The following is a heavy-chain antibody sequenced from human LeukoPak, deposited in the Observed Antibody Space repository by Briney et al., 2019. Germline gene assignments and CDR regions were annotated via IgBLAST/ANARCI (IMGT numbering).Heavy chain of an antibody. CDR1: GDSISGYY. Sequence: SETLSLTCTVSGDSISGYYWSWIRQPPGKGLEWIGYIYYTGTINDNPSLTSGVTISVDTSKNQFSLNLTSVTAADTAVYYCARHGGRIQLWLLAAFDIWGQGTMVTVSS. D-gene: IGHD5-18*01. J-gene: IGHJ3*02. CDR2: IYYTGTI. CDR3: ARHGGRIQLWLLAAFDI. V-gene: IGHV4-59*08.